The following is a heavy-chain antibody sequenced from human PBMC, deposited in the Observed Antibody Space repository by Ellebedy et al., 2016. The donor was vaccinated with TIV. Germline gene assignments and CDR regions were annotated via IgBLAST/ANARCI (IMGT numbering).Heavy chain of an antibody. CDR1: GGSISSYY. Sequence: SETLSLXXTVSGGSISSYYWSWIRQPPGKGLEWIGYIYYSGSTNYNPSLKSRVTISVDTSKNQFSLKLSSVTAADTAVYYCARVVSSGWYGALDYWGQGTLVTVSS. J-gene: IGHJ4*02. CDR2: IYYSGST. D-gene: IGHD6-19*01. CDR3: ARVVSSGWYGALDY. V-gene: IGHV4-59*12.